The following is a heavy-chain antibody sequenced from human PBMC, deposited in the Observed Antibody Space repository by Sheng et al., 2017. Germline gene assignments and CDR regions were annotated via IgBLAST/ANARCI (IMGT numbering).Heavy chain of an antibody. J-gene: IGHJ4*02. D-gene: IGHD4-17*01. CDR2: INHSGST. V-gene: IGHV4-34*01. CDR3: ARGGDTVTKTXDY. CDR1: GGSFSGYY. Sequence: QVQLQQWGAGLLKPSETLSLTCAVYGGSFSGYYWSWIRQPPGKGLEWIGEINHSGSTNYNPSLKSRVTISVDTSKNQFSLKLSSVTAADTAVYYCARGGDTVTKTXDYWGQGTLVTVSS.